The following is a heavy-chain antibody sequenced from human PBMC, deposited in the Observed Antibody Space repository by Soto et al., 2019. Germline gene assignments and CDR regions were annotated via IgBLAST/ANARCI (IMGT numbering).Heavy chain of an antibody. J-gene: IGHJ6*02. CDR3: AMERITMVRGVMVAYYYYGMDV. CDR2: INPSGGST. D-gene: IGHD3-10*01. V-gene: IGHV1-46*01. CDR1: GYTFTSYY. Sequence: QVQLVQSGAEVKKPGASVKVSCKASGYTFTSYYMHWVRQAPGQGLEWMGIINPSGGSTSYAQKFQGRVTMTRDTSTSTVYMELSSLRSEDTAVYYCAMERITMVRGVMVAYYYYGMDVWGQGTTVTVSS.